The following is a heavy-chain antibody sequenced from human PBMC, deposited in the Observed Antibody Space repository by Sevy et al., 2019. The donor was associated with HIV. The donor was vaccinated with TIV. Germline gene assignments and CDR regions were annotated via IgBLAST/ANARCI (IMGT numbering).Heavy chain of an antibody. CDR2: ISRSGGST. Sequence: GGSLRLSCAASGFTFSNYAMSWVRQAPGKGLEWVSSISRSGGSTYYADSVKGRFTISRDNSKNTLYLQMHSLRAEDTAVYYCAKVDVVVPVADYGMDVWGQGTTVTVSS. D-gene: IGHD2-2*01. CDR3: AKVDVVVPVADYGMDV. J-gene: IGHJ6*02. V-gene: IGHV3-23*01. CDR1: GFTFSNYA.